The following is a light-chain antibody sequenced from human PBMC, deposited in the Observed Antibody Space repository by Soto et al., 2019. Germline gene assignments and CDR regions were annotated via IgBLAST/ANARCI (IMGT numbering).Light chain of an antibody. CDR2: DVS. J-gene: IGLJ1*01. V-gene: IGLV2-14*01. CDR3: SSYTSSSTLNV. CDR1: SSDVGGYNY. Sequence: QSVLTQPASVSGSPGQSITISCTGTSSDVGGYNYVSWYQQHPGKAPKLMIYDVSNRPSGVSNRFSGSKSGNTASLTISGLQAEDEADHYCSSYTSSSTLNVFGTGTKVTV.